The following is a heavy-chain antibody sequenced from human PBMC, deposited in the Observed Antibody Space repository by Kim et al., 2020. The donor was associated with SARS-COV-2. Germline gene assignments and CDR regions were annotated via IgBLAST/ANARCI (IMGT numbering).Heavy chain of an antibody. J-gene: IGHJ4*02. V-gene: IGHV3-23*01. CDR2: ISGSGGSK. CDR3: AKDWESSGYYRNFDC. CDR1: GFTFSSYA. D-gene: IGHD3-22*01. Sequence: GGSLRLSCAASGFTFSSYAMSWVRQAPGKGLEWVSVISGSGGSKYYADSVKGRFTMSRDNSKNTLYLQMNSLRAEDTAVYYCAKDWESSGYYRNFDCWGQGTLVTVSS.